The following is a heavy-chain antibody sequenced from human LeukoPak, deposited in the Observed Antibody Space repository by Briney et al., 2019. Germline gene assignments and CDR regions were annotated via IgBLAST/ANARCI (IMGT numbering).Heavy chain of an antibody. J-gene: IGHJ4*02. CDR1: GFTVSNNY. V-gene: IGHV3-53*01. CDR2: IYSDGST. CDR3: ARGHETLEY. Sequence: PGGSLRLSCAASGFTVSNNYINWVRQAPGKGLEWVSVIYSDGSTFYADSVKGRFTISRDNSKNTLHLQMHSLRAEDTAIYFCARGHETLEYWGQGTLVTVSS.